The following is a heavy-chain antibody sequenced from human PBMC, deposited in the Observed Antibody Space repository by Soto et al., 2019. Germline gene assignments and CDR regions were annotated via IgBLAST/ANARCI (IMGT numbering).Heavy chain of an antibody. V-gene: IGHV3-30*04. D-gene: IGHD4-4*01. CDR3: ARDRDSSYFPPPYYFDS. CDR2: ISYDGSKT. J-gene: IGHJ4*02. Sequence: QVQLVESGGGVVQPGRSLRLSCEASAFTFRSYTMHWVRQAPGKGLEWVATISYDGSKTNYADSVRARFTISRDNSKSTLFLQLDSLRPEDTSVYSCARDRDSSYFPPPYYFDSWGQGTLVTVSS. CDR1: AFTFRSYT.